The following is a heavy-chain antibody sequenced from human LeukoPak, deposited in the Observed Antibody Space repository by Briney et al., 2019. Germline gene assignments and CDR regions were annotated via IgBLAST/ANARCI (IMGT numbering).Heavy chain of an antibody. Sequence: ASVKVSCKASGYTFTNNYIHWVRQAPGQGLEWMGVISPNGASTTYAQKLQGRVTVTRDTSTSTVYMELSSLRSEDTAMYYCARDPRNRNDGFYYYMDVWGQGTTVTVSS. D-gene: IGHD1-1*01. CDR1: GYTFTNNY. CDR3: ARDPRNRNDGFYYYMDV. CDR2: ISPNGAST. V-gene: IGHV1-46*03. J-gene: IGHJ6*03.